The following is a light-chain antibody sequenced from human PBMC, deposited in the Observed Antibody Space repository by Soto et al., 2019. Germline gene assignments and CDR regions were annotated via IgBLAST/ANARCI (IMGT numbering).Light chain of an antibody. CDR3: QQYNSYSVT. CDR2: DAS. Sequence: DIRMSQSPSTLSAAVGDRVTITFRASQSISSRLDWYQQKPGKAPKFLVYDASSLESGVPSRFSGSGSGTEFTLTISSLQPDDFATYYCQQYNSYSVTFGQGTKVDIK. J-gene: IGKJ1*01. V-gene: IGKV1-5*01. CDR1: QSISSR.